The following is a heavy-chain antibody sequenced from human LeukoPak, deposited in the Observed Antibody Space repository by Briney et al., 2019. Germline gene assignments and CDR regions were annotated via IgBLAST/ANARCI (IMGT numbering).Heavy chain of an antibody. CDR2: IRSKAYGGTT. CDR1: GFTFGNYA. Sequence: PGGSLRLSCTTSGFTFGNYAMSWFRQAPRKGLEWVGFIRSKAYGGTTEYAASVKGRFTISRDDSKSIAYLQMNSLKTEDTAVYYCTRRSDYGGFFDYWGQGTLVTVSS. V-gene: IGHV3-49*03. J-gene: IGHJ4*02. CDR3: TRRSDYGGFFDY. D-gene: IGHD4-23*01.